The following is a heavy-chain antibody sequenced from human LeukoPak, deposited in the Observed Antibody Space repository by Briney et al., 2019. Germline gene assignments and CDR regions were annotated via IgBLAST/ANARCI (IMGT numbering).Heavy chain of an antibody. V-gene: IGHV4-59*01. D-gene: IGHD4-17*01. CDR3: ARAYGDYDDFDY. J-gene: IGHJ4*02. CDR2: IYYSGST. CDR1: GFTFSSYA. Sequence: LLLSCAASGFTFSSYAMSWVRPPPGKGLEWIGYIYYSGSTNYNPSLKSRVTISVDTSKNQFSLKLSSVTAADTAVYYCARAYGDYDDFDYWGQGTLVTVSS.